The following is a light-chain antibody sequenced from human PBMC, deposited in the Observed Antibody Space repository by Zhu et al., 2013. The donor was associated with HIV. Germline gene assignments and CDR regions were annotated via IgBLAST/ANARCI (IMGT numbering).Light chain of an antibody. J-gene: IGKJ1*01. V-gene: IGKV1-5*03. CDR1: ESINNW. CDR3: QQYNSYPWT. CDR2: KAS. Sequence: DIQMTQSPSSLSASVGDRATINCRASESINNWLAWYQQKPGRAPKLLIYKASSLESGVPSRFSGSGSGTEFTLTISSLQPDDFATYYCQQYNSYPWTFGQGTKVEIK.